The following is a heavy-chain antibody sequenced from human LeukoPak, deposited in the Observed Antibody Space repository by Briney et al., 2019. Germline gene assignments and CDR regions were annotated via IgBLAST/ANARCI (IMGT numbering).Heavy chain of an antibody. D-gene: IGHD3-10*01. Sequence: SETLSLTCAVYGGSFSGYYWSWIRQPPGKGLEWIGEINHSGSTNYNPSLKSRVTISVDTSKNQFSLKLSSVTAADTAVYYCARARVPSGMDVWGQGTTVTVSS. CDR2: INHSGST. CDR3: ARARVPSGMDV. CDR1: GGSFSGYY. V-gene: IGHV4-34*01. J-gene: IGHJ6*02.